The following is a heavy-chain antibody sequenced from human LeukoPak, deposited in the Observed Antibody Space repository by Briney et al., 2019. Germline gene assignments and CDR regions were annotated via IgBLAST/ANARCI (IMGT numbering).Heavy chain of an antibody. V-gene: IGHV3-21*01. CDR3: VRTRIVGAPYHY. CDR2: ISSSSSYI. Sequence: GGSLRLSCAASGFTFSSYSMNWVRQAPGKGLEWVSSISSSSSYIYYADSVKGRFTISRDNAKNSLYLQMNSLRAEDTAVYYCVRTRIVGAPYHYWGQGTLVTVSS. J-gene: IGHJ4*02. D-gene: IGHD1-26*01. CDR1: GFTFSSYS.